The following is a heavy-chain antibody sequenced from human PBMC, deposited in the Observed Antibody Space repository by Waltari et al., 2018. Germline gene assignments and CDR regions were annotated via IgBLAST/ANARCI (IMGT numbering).Heavy chain of an antibody. D-gene: IGHD3-9*01. Sequence: QVQLQQWGAGLLKPSETLSLTCAVYGGSFSGYYWSWIRQPPGKGLEWIGEINHSRSTNYNPSLKSRVTISVDTSKNQFSLKLSSVTAADTAVYYCARCTYDIFFPSAFDIWGQGTMVTVSS. V-gene: IGHV4-34*01. J-gene: IGHJ3*02. CDR2: INHSRST. CDR1: GGSFSGYY. CDR3: ARCTYDIFFPSAFDI.